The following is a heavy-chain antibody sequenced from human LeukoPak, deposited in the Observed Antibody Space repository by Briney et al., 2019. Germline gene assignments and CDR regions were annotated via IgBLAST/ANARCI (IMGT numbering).Heavy chain of an antibody. V-gene: IGHV4-39*01. J-gene: IGHJ4*02. Sequence: SETLSLTCTVSGGSISSSSYYWGWIRQPPGKGLEWIGSIYYSGSTYYNPSLKSRATISVDTSKNQFSLKLSSVTAADTAVYYCARSVSAAAGTDVFYWGQGTLVTVSS. CDR3: ARSVSAAAGTDVFY. CDR2: IYYSGST. CDR1: GGSISSSSYY. D-gene: IGHD6-13*01.